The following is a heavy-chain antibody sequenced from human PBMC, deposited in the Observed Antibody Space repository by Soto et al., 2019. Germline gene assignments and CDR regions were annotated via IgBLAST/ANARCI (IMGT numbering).Heavy chain of an antibody. J-gene: IGHJ4*02. CDR1: GFSLSNARMG. Sequence: QVTLKESGPVLVKPTETLTLTCTVSGFSLSNARMGVSWIRQPPGKALEWLAHIFSNDEKSYSTSLKSRLTISKDTSKSQVVLTMTNMDPVDTATYYCARTREDYDILTGYSLTFDYWGQGTLVTVSS. D-gene: IGHD3-9*01. CDR2: IFSNDEK. V-gene: IGHV2-26*01. CDR3: ARTREDYDILTGYSLTFDY.